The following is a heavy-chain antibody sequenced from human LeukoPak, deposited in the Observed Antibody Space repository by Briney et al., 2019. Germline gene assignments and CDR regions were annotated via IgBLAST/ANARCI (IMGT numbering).Heavy chain of an antibody. CDR1: GGSFSGYY. CDR3: ARGSGGYSSSWYRFYYYYMDV. Sequence: SETLSLTCAVYGGSFSGYYWSWIRQPPGKGLEWIGEINHSGSTNYNPSLKSRVTISVDTSKNQFSLKLSSVTAADTAVYYCARGSGGYSSSWYRFYYYYMDVWGKGTTVTVSS. V-gene: IGHV4-34*01. CDR2: INHSGST. D-gene: IGHD6-13*01. J-gene: IGHJ6*03.